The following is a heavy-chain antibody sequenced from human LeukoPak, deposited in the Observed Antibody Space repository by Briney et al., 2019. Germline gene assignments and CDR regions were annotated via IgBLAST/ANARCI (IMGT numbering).Heavy chain of an antibody. D-gene: IGHD4-23*01. CDR3: ARGGNVNWYFDL. Sequence: ASVKVSCKASGYTFTGYYMHWVRQAPGQGLEWMGWINPKSGGTNYAQKFQGRVTMTRDTSISTAYMELSGLRSDDTAVYYCARGGNVNWYFDLWGRGTLVTVSS. J-gene: IGHJ2*01. V-gene: IGHV1-2*02. CDR1: GYTFTGYY. CDR2: INPKSGGT.